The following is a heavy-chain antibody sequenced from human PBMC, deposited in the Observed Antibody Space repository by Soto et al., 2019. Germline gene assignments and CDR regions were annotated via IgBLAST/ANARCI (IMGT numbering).Heavy chain of an antibody. Sequence: SETLCLTCAVYGGSFSGYYWSWIRQPPGKGLEWIAEINHSGSTNYNPSLKSRVTISVDRSKNQFSLKLSSVTDADTAVYYCASRKGYYDWLLSHFDYWGQGTLVTVSS. D-gene: IGHD3-9*01. CDR1: GGSFSGYY. CDR3: ASRKGYYDWLLSHFDY. V-gene: IGHV4-34*01. J-gene: IGHJ4*02. CDR2: INHSGST.